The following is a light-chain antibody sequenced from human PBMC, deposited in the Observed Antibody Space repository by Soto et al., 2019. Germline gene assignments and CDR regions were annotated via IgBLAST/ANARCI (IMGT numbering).Light chain of an antibody. V-gene: IGKV3-15*01. CDR3: QQYSTWPPRYT. CDR2: RAS. Sequence: EIVMTQSPATLSVSPGGRATLSCRASQSVSSYLAWYQQRPGQPPRLLLYRASPRATGIPARFSGSGSGTEFSLTISSLQSEDVAVYYCQQYSTWPPRYTFGQGTKLEI. J-gene: IGKJ2*01. CDR1: QSVSSY.